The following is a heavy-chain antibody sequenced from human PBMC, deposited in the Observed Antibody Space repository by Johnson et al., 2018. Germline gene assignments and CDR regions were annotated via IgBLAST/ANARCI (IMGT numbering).Heavy chain of an antibody. V-gene: IGHV3-30*18. Sequence: QVQLVQSGGGVVQPGRSLRLSCAASGFTFSSYGMHWVRQAPGKGLEWVAVISYDGSNKYYADSVKGRFTISRDNSKNTLYLQMNSLRAEDTAVYYCAKGFGESSYFYYYYGMDVWGQGPTVTVSS. J-gene: IGHJ6*02. CDR2: ISYDGSNK. CDR3: AKGFGESSYFYYYYGMDV. CDR1: GFTFSSYG. D-gene: IGHD3-10*01.